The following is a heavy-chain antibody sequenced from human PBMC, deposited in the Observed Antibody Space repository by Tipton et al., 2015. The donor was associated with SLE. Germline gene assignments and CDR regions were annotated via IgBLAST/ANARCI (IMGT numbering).Heavy chain of an antibody. D-gene: IGHD3-22*01. V-gene: IGHV4-39*07. J-gene: IGHJ3*02. Sequence: TLSLTCTVSGGSISSSHYYWDWIRQPPGKGLEWLGSIYSSGGTYYNPSLKSRVTISVDTSKNQFSLKLSSVTAADTAVYYCARDRGPYYYDSSGYYNACDIWGQGTMVTVSS. CDR1: GGSISSSHYY. CDR3: ARDRGPYYYDSSGYYNACDI. CDR2: IYSSGGT.